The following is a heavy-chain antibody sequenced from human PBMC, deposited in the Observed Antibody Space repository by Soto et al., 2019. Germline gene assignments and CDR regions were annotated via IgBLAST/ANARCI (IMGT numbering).Heavy chain of an antibody. CDR2: ISSSGSTI. Sequence: EVQLVESGGGLVQPAGSLRLSCAASGFSFSSHSMKWVRQAPGKGLEWVSYISSSGSTIYYADSVKGRFTISRDNAKNPLYLQMNSLRDDDTAVYYCARGRGYCGGTNCYLDYWGQGALVTVSS. CDR3: ARGRGYCGGTNCYLDY. CDR1: GFSFSSHS. V-gene: IGHV3-48*02. J-gene: IGHJ4*02. D-gene: IGHD2-21*01.